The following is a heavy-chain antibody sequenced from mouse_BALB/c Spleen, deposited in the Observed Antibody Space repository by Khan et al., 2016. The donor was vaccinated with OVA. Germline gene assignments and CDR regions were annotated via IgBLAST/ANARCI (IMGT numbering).Heavy chain of an antibody. J-gene: IGHJ2*01. CDR1: GYSITSGYG. CDR2: ISYSGST. CDR3: ARTARIKY. Sequence: EVKLLESGPGLVKPSQSLSLTCPVTGYSITSGYGWNWIRQFPGHKLEWMGYISYSGSTNFNPSLNSRISTTRDTSKNQFCLQLNSVTTEDTATYYCARTARIKYWGQGTTLTVSS. V-gene: IGHV3-2*02. D-gene: IGHD1-2*01.